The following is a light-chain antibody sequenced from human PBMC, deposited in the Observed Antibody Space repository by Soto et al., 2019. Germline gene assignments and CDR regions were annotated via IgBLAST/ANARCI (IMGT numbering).Light chain of an antibody. Sequence: QSVLTQPPSASGTPGXXXXXXXSGSSFDIRSNHVYWYQQQFPGTAPKLLIYSDNQRPSGVPDRFSGSKSGTSASLAISWLRSEDEADYYCAAWDDSLSGWVFGGGTKLTVL. V-gene: IGLV1-47*02. J-gene: IGLJ3*02. CDR2: SDN. CDR3: AAWDDSLSGWV. CDR1: SFDIRSNH.